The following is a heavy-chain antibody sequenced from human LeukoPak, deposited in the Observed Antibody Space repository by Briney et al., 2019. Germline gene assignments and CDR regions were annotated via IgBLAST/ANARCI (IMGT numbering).Heavy chain of an antibody. J-gene: IGHJ4*02. CDR1: GYSISSGYY. V-gene: IGHV4-38-2*01. CDR3: ARTDRFDY. CDR2: IYHSGST. Sequence: SETLSLTCAVSGYSISSGYYWGWIRQPPGKGLEWIGSIYHSGSTYYNPSLKSRATISVDTSKNQFSLKLSSVTAADTAVYYCARTDRFDYWGQGTLVTVSS.